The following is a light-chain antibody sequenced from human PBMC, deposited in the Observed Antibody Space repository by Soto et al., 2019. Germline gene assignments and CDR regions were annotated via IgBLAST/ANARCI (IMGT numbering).Light chain of an antibody. CDR1: QSTTSW. CDR2: DAS. Sequence: IQTTQSHSTLSASVGDRVTITCRASQSTTSWLAWYQQKPGKAPKLLIYDASSLESGVPSRFSGSGSGTEFTLTISSLQPDDFATYYCQQYNSYPWTFGQGTKVDIK. J-gene: IGKJ1*01. CDR3: QQYNSYPWT. V-gene: IGKV1-5*01.